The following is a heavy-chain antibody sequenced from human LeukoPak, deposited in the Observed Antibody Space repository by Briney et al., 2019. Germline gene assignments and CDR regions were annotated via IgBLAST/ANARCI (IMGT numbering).Heavy chain of an antibody. D-gene: IGHD6-13*01. Sequence: GGSLRLSCAASGFTVSSNYMSWIRQAPGKGLEWVSYISSSGSTIYYADSVKGRFTISRDNAKNSLYLQMNSLRAEDTAVYYCARGRYSSSWYYFDYWGQGTLVTVSS. CDR1: GFTVSSNY. J-gene: IGHJ4*02. V-gene: IGHV3-11*01. CDR2: ISSSGSTI. CDR3: ARGRYSSSWYYFDY.